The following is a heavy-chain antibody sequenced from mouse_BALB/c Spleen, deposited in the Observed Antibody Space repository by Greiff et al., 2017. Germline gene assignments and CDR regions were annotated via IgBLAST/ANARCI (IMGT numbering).Heavy chain of an antibody. V-gene: IGHV1-7*01. CDR2: INPSTGYT. Sequence: QVQLQQSGAELAKPGASVKMSCKASGYTFTSYWMHWVKQRPGQGLEWIGYINPSTGYTEYNQKFKDKATLTADKSSSTAYMQLSSLTSEDSAVYYCARVLRYAMDYWGQGTSVTVSS. CDR1: GYTFTSYW. D-gene: IGHD1-1*01. J-gene: IGHJ4*01. CDR3: ARVLRYAMDY.